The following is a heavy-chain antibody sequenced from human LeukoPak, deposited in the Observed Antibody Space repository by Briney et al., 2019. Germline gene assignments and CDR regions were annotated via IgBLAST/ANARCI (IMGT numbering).Heavy chain of an antibody. J-gene: IGHJ4*02. CDR2: ISYDGSNK. CDR3: AKPQIPNSLPGWGTPGY. CDR1: GFTFSSYG. D-gene: IGHD2-8*02. V-gene: IGHV3-30*18. Sequence: GGSLRLSCAASGFTFSSYGMHWVRQAPGKGLEWVAVISYDGSNKYYADSVKGRFTISRDNAKNTVYLQMNSLRAEDTAVYYCAKPQIPNSLPGWGTPGYWGQGTLVTVSS.